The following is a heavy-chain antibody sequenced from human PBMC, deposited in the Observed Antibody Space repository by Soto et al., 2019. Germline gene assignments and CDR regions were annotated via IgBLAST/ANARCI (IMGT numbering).Heavy chain of an antibody. Sequence: EVQLLESGGDSVQPGGSVRLSCAGSGFTFINYAMNWVRQAPGKGLEWVSTISGGGDPTGFADSVRGRFTFSRDYSKNTVSLQMNSLGVDDTAVYYCARKVVGSTSRPDYWYFDLWGRGTLVTVSS. CDR2: ISGGGDPT. D-gene: IGHD2-21*01. CDR3: ARKVVGSTSRPDYWYFDL. CDR1: GFTFINYA. V-gene: IGHV3-23*01. J-gene: IGHJ2*01.